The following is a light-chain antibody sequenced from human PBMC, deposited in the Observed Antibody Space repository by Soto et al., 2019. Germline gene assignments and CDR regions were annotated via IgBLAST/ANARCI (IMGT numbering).Light chain of an antibody. CDR1: QSVSSY. CDR3: QQRSKWPPKIT. V-gene: IGKV3-11*01. CDR2: GAS. Sequence: EIVLTQSPATLSLSPGERATLSCRASQSVSSYLACYQQKPGQAPRLLIYGASNRATGIPERFSGSGSGTDFTLTISRLEPQDSAVYYCQQRSKWPPKITFGQGTRLEIK. J-gene: IGKJ5*01.